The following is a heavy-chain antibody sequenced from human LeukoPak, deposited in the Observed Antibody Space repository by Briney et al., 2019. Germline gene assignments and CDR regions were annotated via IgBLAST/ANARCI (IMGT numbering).Heavy chain of an antibody. Sequence: SETLSLTCTVSGGSISSYYWSWIRQPPGKGLEWIGYIYYSGSTNYNPSLKSRVTMSVDTSKNQFSLKLSSVTAADTAVYYCAGTYYYDSSGYWTDAFDIWGQGTMVTVSS. V-gene: IGHV4-59*08. CDR2: IYYSGST. CDR1: GGSISSYY. D-gene: IGHD3-22*01. J-gene: IGHJ3*02. CDR3: AGTYYYDSSGYWTDAFDI.